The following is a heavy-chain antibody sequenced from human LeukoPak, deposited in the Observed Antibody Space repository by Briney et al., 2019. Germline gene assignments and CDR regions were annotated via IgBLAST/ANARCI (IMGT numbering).Heavy chain of an antibody. Sequence: PSETLSLTCTVSGGSISSGDFYWSWIRQPAGTGLEWIGSIYYSGSTSYNPSLKSRVTMTVDTSKSQFSLKLSSVTAADTAVYFCARSPHIWFAERGWFDPWGQGTLVTVSS. V-gene: IGHV4-39*07. CDR3: ARSPHIWFAERGWFDP. J-gene: IGHJ5*02. CDR2: IYYSGST. CDR1: GGSISSGDFY. D-gene: IGHD3-10*01.